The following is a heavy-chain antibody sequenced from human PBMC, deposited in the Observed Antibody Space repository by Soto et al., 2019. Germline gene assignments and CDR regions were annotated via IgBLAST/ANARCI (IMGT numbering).Heavy chain of an antibody. CDR1: GFTFSSYS. J-gene: IGHJ4*02. CDR2: ISSSSSYI. CDR3: ASHDYGDYVPFDY. D-gene: IGHD4-17*01. V-gene: IGHV3-21*01. Sequence: GGSLRLSCAASGFTFSSYSMNWVRQAPGKGLEWVSSISSSSSYIYYADSVKGRFTISRDNAKNSLYLQMNSLRAEDTAVYYCASHDYGDYVPFDYWGQGTLVTVSS.